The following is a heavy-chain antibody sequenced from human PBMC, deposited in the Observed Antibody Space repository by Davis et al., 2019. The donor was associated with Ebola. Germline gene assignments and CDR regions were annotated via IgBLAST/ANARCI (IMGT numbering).Heavy chain of an antibody. CDR2: ISWNSGSI. V-gene: IGHV3-9*01. CDR3: GWDY. Sequence: PGGSLRLSCAASGFTFDDYAMHWVRQAPGKGLEWVSGISWNSGSIGYADSVKGRFTISRDNSKNTLYLQMNSLRAEDTAVYYCGWDYWGQGTLVTVSS. J-gene: IGHJ4*02. D-gene: IGHD2-15*01. CDR1: GFTFDDYA.